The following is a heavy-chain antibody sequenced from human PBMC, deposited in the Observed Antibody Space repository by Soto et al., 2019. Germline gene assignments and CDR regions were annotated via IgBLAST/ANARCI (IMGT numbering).Heavy chain of an antibody. D-gene: IGHD3-22*01. CDR1: GFTFSSYS. Sequence: EVQLVESGGGLVQPGGSLRLSCAASGFTFSSYSMNWVRQAPGKGLEWVSYISSSSSTIYYADSVKGRFTISRDNAKNSLYLQTNSLRAEDTAVYYCSRGPYYYDRIGPAGYFDLWGRGTLVTV. V-gene: IGHV3-48*01. J-gene: IGHJ2*01. CDR2: ISSSSSTI. CDR3: SRGPYYYDRIGPAGYFDL.